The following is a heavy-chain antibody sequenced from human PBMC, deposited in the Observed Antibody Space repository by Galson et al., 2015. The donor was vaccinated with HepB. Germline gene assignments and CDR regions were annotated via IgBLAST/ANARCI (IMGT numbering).Heavy chain of an antibody. CDR2: IFSSGTT. CDR1: GASMSGYY. J-gene: IGHJ2*01. V-gene: IGHV4-4*07. D-gene: IGHD1-26*01. CDR3: ARGGSGRYFDL. Sequence: SETLSLTCTVSGASMSGYYCSWIRQPAGKGLEWIGRIFSSGTTNYNPSLKSRVAMSIDTSKNQFSLSLSSVTAADTAVYYCARGGSGRYFDLWGRGTLVTASS.